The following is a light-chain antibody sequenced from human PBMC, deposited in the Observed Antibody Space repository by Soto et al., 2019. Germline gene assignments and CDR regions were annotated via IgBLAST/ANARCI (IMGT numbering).Light chain of an antibody. CDR2: GAS. Sequence: EIVLTQSPVTLSFSPVERSTLSFIASQIVSISYLAWYQQKPGQSPSLLIYGASSRATGLPDRFSGSASGTAFTLSISRPEPEDFALCYCQQYGRSSGAFGGGTKV. V-gene: IGKV3-20*01. CDR1: QIVSISY. CDR3: QQYGRSSGA. J-gene: IGKJ4*01.